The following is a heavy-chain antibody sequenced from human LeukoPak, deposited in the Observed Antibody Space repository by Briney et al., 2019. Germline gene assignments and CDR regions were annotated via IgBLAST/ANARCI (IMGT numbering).Heavy chain of an antibody. CDR3: ASVVGGYYPPVEAFDI. D-gene: IGHD3-3*01. J-gene: IGHJ3*02. V-gene: IGHV3-74*01. Sequence: GGSLRLSCAASGFSFDDYGLTWVRQAPGKGLEWVSGINNDGSSTSYADSVKGRFTISRDNAKNTLYLAMNSLRDEDTAVYYCASVVGGYYPPVEAFDIWGQGTMVTVSS. CDR1: GFSFDDYG. CDR2: INNDGSST.